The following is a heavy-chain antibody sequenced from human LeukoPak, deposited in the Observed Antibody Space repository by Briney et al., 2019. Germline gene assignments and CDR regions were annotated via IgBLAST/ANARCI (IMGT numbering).Heavy chain of an antibody. CDR2: IYYSGST. CDR3: AREESSSSRFDY. CDR1: GGSISSYH. V-gene: IGHV4-59*01. J-gene: IGHJ4*02. D-gene: IGHD6-6*01. Sequence: SETLSLTCTVSGGSISSYHWSWIRQPPGKGLEWMGYIYYSGSTNYNPCLKSRVTISVDTSKNQFSLKLSSVTAADTAVYYSAREESSSSRFDYWGQGTLVTVSS.